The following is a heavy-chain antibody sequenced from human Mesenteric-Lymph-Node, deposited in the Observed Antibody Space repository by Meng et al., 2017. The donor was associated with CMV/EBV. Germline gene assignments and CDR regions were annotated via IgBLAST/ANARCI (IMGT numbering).Heavy chain of an antibody. CDR3: ARAFPRSTVFGVVFDY. CDR1: GFSVRSTD. J-gene: IGHJ4*02. CDR2: ISSDGNNK. Sequence: GESLKISCVASGFSVRSTDMNWVRQAPGKGPEWVAVISSDGNNKHHADSVKGRFTISRDNSKNTLYLQMNSLRPEDTAFYYCARAFPRSTVFGVVFDYWGQGTLVTVSS. D-gene: IGHD3-3*01. V-gene: IGHV3-30-3*01.